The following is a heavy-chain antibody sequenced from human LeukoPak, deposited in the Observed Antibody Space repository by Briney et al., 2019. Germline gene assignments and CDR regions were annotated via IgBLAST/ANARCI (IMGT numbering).Heavy chain of an antibody. CDR2: ISYDGSNK. V-gene: IGHV3-30*18. J-gene: IGHJ6*02. CDR1: GFTFSSYG. CDR3: AKVPIQTAATSYYYYYYGMDV. D-gene: IGHD2-15*01. Sequence: PGGSLRLSCAASGFTFSSYGMHWVRQAPGKGLEWVAVISYDGSNKYYADSVKGRFTISRDNSKNTLYLQMSSLRAEDTAVYYCAKVPIQTAATSYYYYYYGMDVWGQGTTVTVSS.